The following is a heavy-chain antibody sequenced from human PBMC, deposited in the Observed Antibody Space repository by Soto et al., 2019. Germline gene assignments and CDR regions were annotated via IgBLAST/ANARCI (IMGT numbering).Heavy chain of an antibody. CDR2: ISGSGRDT. CDR1: GFTFSNYA. J-gene: IGHJ4*01. Sequence: PVGSLRLSCEASGFTFSNYAMSWVRQAPGKGLEWVSGISGSGRDTYYADSVKGRLTISRDNAKNTLFLQMNSLRAEDAASYYCAKERLEEVGTLFESWGHGILVTVSS. V-gene: IGHV3-23*01. D-gene: IGHD6-13*01. CDR3: AKERLEEVGTLFES.